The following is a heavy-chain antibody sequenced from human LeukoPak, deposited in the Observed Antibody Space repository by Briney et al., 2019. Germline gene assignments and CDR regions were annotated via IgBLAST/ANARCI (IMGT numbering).Heavy chain of an antibody. D-gene: IGHD3-16*02. CDR1: GYTFTGYY. V-gene: IGHV1-2*02. CDR3: ARLLNTFGGVIAPYYFDY. Sequence: ASVKVSCKASGYTFTGYYMHWVRQAPGQGLEWMGWINPNSGGTNYAQKFQGRVTMTRDTSINTAYMELSRLRSDDTAVYYCARLLNTFGGVIAPYYFDYWGQGTLVTVSS. J-gene: IGHJ4*02. CDR2: INPNSGGT.